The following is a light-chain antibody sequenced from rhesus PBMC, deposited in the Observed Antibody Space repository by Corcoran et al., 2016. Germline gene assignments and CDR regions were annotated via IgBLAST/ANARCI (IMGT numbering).Light chain of an antibody. CDR1: QRLVHSNGNTY. CDR2: QVS. J-gene: IGKJ3*01. V-gene: IGKV2-65*01. CDR3: RQGTNVPFT. Sequence: DVVMTQSPLSLPITPGQPASISCRSSQRLVHSNGNTYLSWYRQKPGQPPRRLIYQVSNRDSGVSDRFRGSGSGTEFTLKISRGEAEEVGGYYCRQGTNVPFTCGPGTKLDIK.